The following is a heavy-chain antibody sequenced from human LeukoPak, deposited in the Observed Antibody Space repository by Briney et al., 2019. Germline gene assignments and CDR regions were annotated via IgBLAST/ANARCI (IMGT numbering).Heavy chain of an antibody. V-gene: IGHV1-18*01. Sequence: ASVTVSCKASGYTFTSYDLSWVRQAPGQGLEWMGWISTYNGNTNYAQKLQGRVTMTTDTSTSTTYMELRSLRSDDTAVYYCARDRGGSTSWFFDNWGQGTLVTVSS. D-gene: IGHD2-2*01. J-gene: IGHJ4*02. CDR2: ISTYNGNT. CDR1: GYTFTSYD. CDR3: ARDRGGSTSWFFDN.